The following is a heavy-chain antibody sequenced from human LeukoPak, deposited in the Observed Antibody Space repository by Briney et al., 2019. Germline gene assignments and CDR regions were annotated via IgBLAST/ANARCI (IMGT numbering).Heavy chain of an antibody. V-gene: IGHV1-2*06. CDR3: ARIVRGDTAMVAYFDY. CDR2: INPNSGGT. CDR1: GYTFTRYY. Sequence: GASVKVSCKASGYTFTRYYMHWVRQAPGQGREWMGRINPNSGGTNYAQKFQGRVTMTRDTSISTAYMELSRLRSDDTAVYYCARIVRGDTAMVAYFDYWGQGTLVTVSS. D-gene: IGHD5-18*01. J-gene: IGHJ4*02.